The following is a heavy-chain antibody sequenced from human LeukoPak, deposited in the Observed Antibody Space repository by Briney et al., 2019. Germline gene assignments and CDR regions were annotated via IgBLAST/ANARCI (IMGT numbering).Heavy chain of an antibody. J-gene: IGHJ4*02. V-gene: IGHV1-69*06. CDR1: GGTFSSYA. CDR3: ARDSRRDGYNCGY. CDR2: IIPIFGTA. D-gene: IGHD5-24*01. Sequence: ASVKVSCKASGGTFSSYAISWVRQAPGQGLEWMGGIIPIFGTANYAQKFQGRVTITADKSTSTAYMELSSLRSEDTAVYYCARDSRRDGYNCGYWGQGTLVTVSS.